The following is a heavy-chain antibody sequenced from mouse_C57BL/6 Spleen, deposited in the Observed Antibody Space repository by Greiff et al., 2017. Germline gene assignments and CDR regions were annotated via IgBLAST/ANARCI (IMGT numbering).Heavy chain of an antibody. J-gene: IGHJ2*01. CDR3: VRQDGGFDY. CDR2: IRSKSNNYAT. V-gene: IGHV10-1*01. Sequence: EVKLMESGGGLVQPKGSLKLSCAASGFSFNTYAMNWVRQAPGKGLEWVARIRSKSNNYATYYADSVKDRFTISRDDSESMLYLQMNNLKTEDTAMYYCVRQDGGFDYGGQGTTLTVSS. CDR1: GFSFNTYA.